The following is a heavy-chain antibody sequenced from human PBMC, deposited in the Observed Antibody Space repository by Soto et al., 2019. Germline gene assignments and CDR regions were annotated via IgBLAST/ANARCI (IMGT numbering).Heavy chain of an antibody. Sequence: EVQLVESGGGLVQPGGSLRLSCSASGFIFSASAMYWVRQAPGWGLEYISVISYNGGSRYYADSVKGRFTISRDNSKNTLYLQMTSVTDDDTAVYYCVRGPSQGSSVFGPLDFWGQGTLVSVSS. CDR3: VRGPSQGSSVFGPLDF. CDR2: ISYNGGSR. V-gene: IGHV3-64D*06. CDR1: GFIFSASA. D-gene: IGHD3-3*01. J-gene: IGHJ4*02.